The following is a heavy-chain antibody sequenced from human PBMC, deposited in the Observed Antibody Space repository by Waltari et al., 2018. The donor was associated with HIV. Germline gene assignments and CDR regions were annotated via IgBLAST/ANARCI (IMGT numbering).Heavy chain of an antibody. Sequence: QVQLQESGPGLVKPSETLSLTCVVSGFSISRGFYWGWIRQPPGKGLEWIGSLYHSGSAYYNPSLKSRVTISIDTSKNQFYLKLISVTAADTAMYYCARGHGVGKYDSSGYSDYWGQGTLVIVSS. D-gene: IGHD3-22*01. CDR1: GFSISRGFY. V-gene: IGHV4-38-2*01. J-gene: IGHJ4*02. CDR3: ARGHGVGKYDSSGYSDY. CDR2: LYHSGSA.